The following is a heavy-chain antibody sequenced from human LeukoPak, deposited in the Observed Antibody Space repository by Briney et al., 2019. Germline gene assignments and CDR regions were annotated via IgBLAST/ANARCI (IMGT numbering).Heavy chain of an antibody. CDR3: ARLWMDYFDY. Sequence: GSLRLSCAASGFTFSTYSMNWVRQAPGKGLEWVSSISSSSSYIYHADSVKGRFTISRDNAKNSLYLQMNSLRAEDTAVYYCARLWMDYFDYWGQGTLVTVSS. CDR1: GFTFSTYS. J-gene: IGHJ4*02. CDR2: ISSSSSYI. D-gene: IGHD3-10*01. V-gene: IGHV3-21*01.